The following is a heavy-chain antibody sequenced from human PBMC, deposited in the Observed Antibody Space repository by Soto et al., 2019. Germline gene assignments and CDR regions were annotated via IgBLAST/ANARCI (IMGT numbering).Heavy chain of an antibody. CDR1: GGSISSSSYY. D-gene: IGHD6-6*01. CDR3: ARHTNPYSSSAFDI. CDR2: IYYSGST. Sequence: SETLSLTCTVSGGSISSSSYYWGWIRQPPGKGLEWIGSIYYSGSTYYNPSLKSRVTISVDTSKNQFSLKLSSVTAADTAVYYCARHTNPYSSSAFDIWGQGTRVTVSS. V-gene: IGHV4-39*01. J-gene: IGHJ3*02.